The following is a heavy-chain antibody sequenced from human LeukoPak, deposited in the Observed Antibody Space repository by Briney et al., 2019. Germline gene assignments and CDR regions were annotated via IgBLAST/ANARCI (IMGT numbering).Heavy chain of an antibody. V-gene: IGHV3-53*01. J-gene: IGHJ6*03. Sequence: QPGGSLRLSCAASGFTVSSNYMSWVRQAPGKGLEWVSLIYSGGNTYYADSVKGRFTISRDNSKNTLYLQMNSLRAEDTAVYYCARTATDCSSTSCFRPRDYYYMDVWGKGTTVTVSS. CDR3: ARTATDCSSTSCFRPRDYYYMDV. D-gene: IGHD2-2*01. CDR1: GFTVSSNY. CDR2: IYSGGNT.